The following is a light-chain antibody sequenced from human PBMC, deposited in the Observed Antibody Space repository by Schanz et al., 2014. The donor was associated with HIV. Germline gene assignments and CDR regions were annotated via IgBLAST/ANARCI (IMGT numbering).Light chain of an antibody. CDR2: DNI. Sequence: QSVLTQPPSVSGAPGQRVTISCTGSGSIHWYQQLPGTAPKLLIYDNINRPSGVPVRFSGSKSGTSASLAITGLQAEDEGDYYCAAWDDSLNGRVFGGGTKLTVL. CDR1: GS. V-gene: IGLV1-40*01. J-gene: IGLJ3*02. CDR3: AAWDDSLNGRV.